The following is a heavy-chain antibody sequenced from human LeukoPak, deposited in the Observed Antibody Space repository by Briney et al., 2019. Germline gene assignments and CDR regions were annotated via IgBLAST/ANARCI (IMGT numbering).Heavy chain of an antibody. J-gene: IGHJ4*02. CDR3: ARSPVRGVITDPDY. CDR1: GYTFTSYY. Sequence: ASVKVSCKASGYTFTSYYMHWVRQAPGQGLEWMGWINPNSGGTNYAQKFQGRVTMTRDTSISTAYMELSRLRSDDTAVYYCARSPVRGVITDPDYWGQGTLVTVSS. D-gene: IGHD3-10*01. CDR2: INPNSGGT. V-gene: IGHV1-2*02.